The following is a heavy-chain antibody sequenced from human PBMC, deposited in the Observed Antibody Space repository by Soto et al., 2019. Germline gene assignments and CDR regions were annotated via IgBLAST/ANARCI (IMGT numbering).Heavy chain of an antibody. CDR1: GFTFSSYW. D-gene: IGHD3-10*01. CDR3: AATYYGYFVY. CDR2: IKLDGSEK. Sequence: EVQLVESGGGLVQPGGSLRLSCAASGFTFSSYWMGWVRQAPGKGLAWVANIKLDGSEKFYVDSVKGRFTISRDNAKNSLYLQMNSLRAEDTAVYYCAATYYGYFVYWDQGTLVSVSS. V-gene: IGHV3-7*01. J-gene: IGHJ4*02.